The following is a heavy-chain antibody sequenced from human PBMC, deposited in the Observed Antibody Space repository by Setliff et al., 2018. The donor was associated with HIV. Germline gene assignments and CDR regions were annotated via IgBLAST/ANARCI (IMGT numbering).Heavy chain of an antibody. CDR3: ARSEKYCSSTRCFRGYYGMDV. D-gene: IGHD2-2*01. V-gene: IGHV3-48*04. CDR1: GFTFSTYR. J-gene: IGHJ6*02. Sequence: GGSLRLSCAASGFTFSTYRMNWVRQAPGKGLEWVSYISSSGNTIYYADSVKGRFTISRDNAKNSLFLEMNSLRAEDTAVYYCARSEKYCSSTRCFRGYYGMDVWGQGTTVTVSS. CDR2: ISSSGNTI.